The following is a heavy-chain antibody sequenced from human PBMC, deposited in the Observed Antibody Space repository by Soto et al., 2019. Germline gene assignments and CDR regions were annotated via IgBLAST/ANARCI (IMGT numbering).Heavy chain of an antibody. D-gene: IGHD6-6*01. CDR1: GFTFNRNW. CDR3: ARDGYSTSSDWPWFDP. CDR2: INTDGTNT. Sequence: DVQLVETGGGVVPPGGSLRLSCAASGFTFNRNWMHWVRHTPGKGLVWVSHINTDGTNTNYADSVKGRFTISRDNAKSTLFLQMNSLRDEDTAVYYCARDGYSTSSDWPWFDPWGQGTLVTVSS. V-gene: IGHV3-74*01. J-gene: IGHJ5*02.